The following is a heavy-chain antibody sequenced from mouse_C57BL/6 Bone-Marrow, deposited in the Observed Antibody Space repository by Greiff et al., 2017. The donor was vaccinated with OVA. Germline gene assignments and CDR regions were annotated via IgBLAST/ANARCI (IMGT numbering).Heavy chain of an antibody. V-gene: IGHV1-81*01. CDR2: IYPRSGNT. CDR1: GYTFTSYG. D-gene: IGHD1-1*01. J-gene: IGHJ3*01. CDR3: GGYDCYGSTFAD. Sequence: VQLQQSGAELARPGASVKLSCKASGYTFTSYGISWVKQRTGQGLEWIGEIYPRSGNTYYNEKFKGKATLTADKSSSTAYMELRSLTSEASAGDFCGGYDCYGSTFADWGQGTRVTVSA.